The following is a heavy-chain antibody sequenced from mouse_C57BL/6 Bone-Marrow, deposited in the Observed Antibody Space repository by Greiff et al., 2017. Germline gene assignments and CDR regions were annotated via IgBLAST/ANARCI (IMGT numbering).Heavy chain of an antibody. CDR3: ARGSCYDGYPFAY. D-gene: IGHD2-3*01. CDR2: IDPSDIET. CDR1: GYTFTSYW. Sequence: QVQLQQSGAELVRPGSSVKLSCKASGYTFTSYWMHWVKQRPIQGLEWIGNIDPSDIETHYNQKFKDKATLTVDKSSSTDYMQLSSLTSEDSAVYYCARGSCYDGYPFAYWGQGTLVTVSA. V-gene: IGHV1-52*01. J-gene: IGHJ3*01.